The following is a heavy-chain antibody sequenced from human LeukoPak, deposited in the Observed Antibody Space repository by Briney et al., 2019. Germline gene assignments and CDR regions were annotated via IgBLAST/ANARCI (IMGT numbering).Heavy chain of an antibody. CDR2: ISYDGFNK. CDR1: GFTFSTYA. CDR3: AKGTEYYYDSSGYYPH. Sequence: PGRSLRLSCAAFGFTFSTYAMHWVRQAPGKGLEWVAVISYDGFNKYYADSVKGRFTISRDNSKNTLYLQMNSLRAEDTALYYCAKGTEYYYDSSGYYPHWGQGTLVTVSS. D-gene: IGHD3-22*01. J-gene: IGHJ4*02. V-gene: IGHV3-30-3*01.